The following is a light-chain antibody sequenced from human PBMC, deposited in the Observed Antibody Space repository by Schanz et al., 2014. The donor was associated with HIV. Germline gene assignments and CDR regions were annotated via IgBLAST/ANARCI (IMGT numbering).Light chain of an antibody. Sequence: IQMTQSPSTVSASVGDRVTITCRASQTIGRLMAWYQQKPGRAPKLLIYQASTLETGVPSRFSGSVSGSEFTLTISSLQPDDFATYYCQQSNTFPYTFGQGTKLEI. CDR1: QTIGRL. J-gene: IGKJ2*01. CDR3: QQSNTFPYT. V-gene: IGKV1-5*03. CDR2: QAS.